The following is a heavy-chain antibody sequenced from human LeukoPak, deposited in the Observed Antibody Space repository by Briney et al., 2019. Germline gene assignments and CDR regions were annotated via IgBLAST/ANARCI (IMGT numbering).Heavy chain of an antibody. CDR3: TTDLSFRNVEMSFIRENTFDM. Sequence: GGSLRLSCAASGFTFSKAWMTWVRQAPGKGLEWVGRINDGSGATDYAAPVKGRFTISRDDSKNTLYLQMSSLKTEDTAVYYCTTDLSFRNVEMSFIRENTFDMWGQGTMVTVSS. J-gene: IGHJ3*02. CDR2: INDGSGAT. V-gene: IGHV3-15*01. D-gene: IGHD5-24*01. CDR1: GFTFSKAW.